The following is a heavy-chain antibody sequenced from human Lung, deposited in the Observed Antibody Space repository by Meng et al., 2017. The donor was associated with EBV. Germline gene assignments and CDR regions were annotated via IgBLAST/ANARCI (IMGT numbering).Heavy chain of an antibody. Sequence: QVRLGQSGAELKNPAASVKVSCKASGYTFSTYTINWVRQAHGRGLEWMGWISTNTGTPTYTQGFTGRFVFSLDTSVSTAYLQISSLKAEDTAVYYCARGGNFDPWGQGTLVTVSS. D-gene: IGHD2/OR15-2a*01. V-gene: IGHV7-4-1*02. J-gene: IGHJ5*02. CDR1: GYTFSTYT. CDR3: ARGGNFDP. CDR2: ISTNTGTP.